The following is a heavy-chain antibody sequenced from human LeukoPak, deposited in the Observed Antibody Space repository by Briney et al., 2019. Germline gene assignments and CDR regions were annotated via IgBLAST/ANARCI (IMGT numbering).Heavy chain of an antibody. D-gene: IGHD6-19*01. J-gene: IGHJ5*02. CDR2: IYHSGGT. CDR1: GASISSSNW. V-gene: IGHV4-4*02. CDR3: ALIPRGIAVPGTDL. Sequence: SETLSLTCAVSGASISSSNWWSWVRQPPGRGLEWIGEIYHSGGTNYTPSLKSRVTTSVDRSKNQFSLKLSSVTAADTAVYYCALIPRGIAVPGTDLWGQGTLVTVSS.